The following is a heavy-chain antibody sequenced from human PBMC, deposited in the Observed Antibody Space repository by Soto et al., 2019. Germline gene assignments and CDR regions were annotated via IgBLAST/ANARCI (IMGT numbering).Heavy chain of an antibody. CDR1: GYTFTSYY. Sequence: QVQLVQSGAEVKKPGASVKVSCKASGYTFTSYYMHWVRQAPGQGLEWMGIINPSGGSTSYAQKFQARVTLTRDTSTSTVYMELSSLRSEDTAVYYCARVYYDFWSERAASDAFDIWGQGTMVTVSS. CDR2: INPSGGST. CDR3: ARVYYDFWSERAASDAFDI. D-gene: IGHD3-3*01. J-gene: IGHJ3*02. V-gene: IGHV1-46*03.